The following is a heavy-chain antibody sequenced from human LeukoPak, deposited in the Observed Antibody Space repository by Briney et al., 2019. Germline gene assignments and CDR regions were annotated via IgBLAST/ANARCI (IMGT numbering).Heavy chain of an antibody. Sequence: PSETLSLTCTVSGGSISSYYWSWIRQPPGKGLEWIGYIYYSGSTNYNPSLKSRVTISVDTSKNQFSLKLSSVTAADTAVYYCARDRVREAFDIWGQGTMVTVSS. J-gene: IGHJ3*02. CDR1: GGSISSYY. D-gene: IGHD1-26*01. CDR2: IYYSGST. V-gene: IGHV4-59*01. CDR3: ARDRVREAFDI.